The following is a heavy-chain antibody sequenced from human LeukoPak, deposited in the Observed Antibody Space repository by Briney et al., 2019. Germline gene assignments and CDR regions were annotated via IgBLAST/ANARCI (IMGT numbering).Heavy chain of an antibody. V-gene: IGHV3-23*01. Sequence: GGSLRLSCVGSGFTFTSYAMNWVRQAPGKGLEWVSGVSGGGSGAYYADSVKGRFTMSRDNSKNTLSLQMNSLRGEDTAVYYCAKGASGSYYIDSWGQGTLVTVSS. CDR1: GFTFTSYA. CDR3: AKGASGSYYIDS. D-gene: IGHD3-10*01. J-gene: IGHJ4*02. CDR2: VSGGGSGA.